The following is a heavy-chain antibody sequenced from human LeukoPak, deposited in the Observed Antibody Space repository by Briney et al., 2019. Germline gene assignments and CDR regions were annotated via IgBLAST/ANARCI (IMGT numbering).Heavy chain of an antibody. CDR1: GDSSTNNIYY. CDR2: IGYSGSS. V-gene: IGHV4-39*07. Sequence: SETLSLTCTVSGDSSTNNIYYWGWIRQPPGKGLAWIGSIGYSGSSYYNPSLKSRATISIDTSKNQISLKLSSVTAADTAVYYCARDRRDGYNSHFDYWGQGTLVTVSS. J-gene: IGHJ4*02. D-gene: IGHD5-24*01. CDR3: ARDRRDGYNSHFDY.